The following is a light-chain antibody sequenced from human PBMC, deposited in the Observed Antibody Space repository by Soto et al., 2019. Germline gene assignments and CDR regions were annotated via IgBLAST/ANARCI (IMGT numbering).Light chain of an antibody. V-gene: IGKV1-5*03. CDR3: QQYNSYSPA. J-gene: IGKJ1*01. CDR2: KAS. CDR1: QTISTW. Sequence: QMTRSPSTLFASVGDSVTTTCRASQTISTWLAWYQQKAGKAPKVLIYKASSLQIGVPSRFSGSGSGTEFTLTISSLQPNDSATYYCQQYNSYSPAFAQGTKVDI.